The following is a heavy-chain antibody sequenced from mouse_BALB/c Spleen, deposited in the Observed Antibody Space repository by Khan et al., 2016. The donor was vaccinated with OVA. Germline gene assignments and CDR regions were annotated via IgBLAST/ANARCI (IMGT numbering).Heavy chain of an antibody. J-gene: IGHJ3*01. CDR1: GYTFTSYT. V-gene: IGHV1-4*01. CDR2: INPSNGYT. D-gene: IGHD2-14*01. CDR3: VRGGAYYRNGGWFAY. Sequence: QVQLKQSGAELARPGASVKMSCKASGYTFTSYTIYWIKLRPGQGLEWIGYINPSNGYTNYNQKFKDKATLTADKSSTTAYMQLSSLTSDDSAVYNCVRGGAYYRNGGWFAYWGLGTLVTASA.